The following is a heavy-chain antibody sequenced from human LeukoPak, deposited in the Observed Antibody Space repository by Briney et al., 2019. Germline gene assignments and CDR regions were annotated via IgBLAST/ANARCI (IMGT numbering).Heavy chain of an antibody. V-gene: IGHV4-34*01. D-gene: IGHD5-12*01. Sequence: SETLSLTCAVYGGSFSGYYWSWIRQPPGKGLEWIGEINHSGSTNYNPSLKSRVTLSVDTSKNQFSLKLSSVTAADTAVYYCARVGYSGYDYEDYWGQGTLVTVSS. J-gene: IGHJ4*02. CDR2: INHSGST. CDR3: ARVGYSGYDYEDY. CDR1: GGSFSGYY.